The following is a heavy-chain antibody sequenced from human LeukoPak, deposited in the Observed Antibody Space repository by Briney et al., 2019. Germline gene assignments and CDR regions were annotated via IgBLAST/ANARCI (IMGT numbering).Heavy chain of an antibody. V-gene: IGHV4-39*01. CDR1: GGSISSISYY. Sequence: SETLSLTCTVSGGSISSISYYWGWIRQPPGKGLEWIGSIYYSGSTYYNPSLKSRVTISVDTSKNQFSLKLSSVTAADTAVYYCARPATNYYDSSGNFDYWGQGTLVTVSS. CDR2: IYYSGST. CDR3: ARPATNYYDSSGNFDY. J-gene: IGHJ4*02. D-gene: IGHD3-22*01.